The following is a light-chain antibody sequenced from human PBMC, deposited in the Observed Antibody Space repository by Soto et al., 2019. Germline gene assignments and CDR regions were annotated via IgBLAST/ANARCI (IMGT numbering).Light chain of an antibody. CDR1: QSVSNF. CDR3: QQRSDWFT. V-gene: IGKV3-11*01. CDR2: AAS. J-gene: IGKJ5*01. Sequence: EIVLTQSPATPSLFSGERATLSCRASQSVSNFLAWYQQRPGRAPRLLIYAASNRATGIPVRFSGSGSGTDFTLTISSLEPDDFGLYYRQQRSDWFTFGQGTRLEIK.